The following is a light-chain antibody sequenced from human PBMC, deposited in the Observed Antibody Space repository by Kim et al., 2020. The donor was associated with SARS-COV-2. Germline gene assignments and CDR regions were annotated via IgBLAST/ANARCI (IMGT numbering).Light chain of an antibody. Sequence: DIQMTQSPSTLSASVGDRVTITCRASQSISSWLAWYQQKPGKAPKLLIYRASSLESGVPSRFSGSGSGTEFTLTISSLQPDDCATYYCQQYNSYLYTFGQGTKLE. CDR2: RAS. CDR3: QQYNSYLYT. V-gene: IGKV1-5*03. CDR1: QSISSW. J-gene: IGKJ2*01.